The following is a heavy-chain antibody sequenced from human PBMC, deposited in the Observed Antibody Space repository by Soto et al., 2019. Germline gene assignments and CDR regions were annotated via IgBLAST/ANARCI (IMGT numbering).Heavy chain of an antibody. CDR2: IYPGDSDT. V-gene: IGHV5-51*01. CDR3: ATTIASRWRDAFDI. J-gene: IGHJ3*02. Sequence: GESLKISCKGSGYSFTSYWIGWVRQMPGKGLEWMGIIYPGDSDTRYSPSFQGQVTISADKSITTSYLQWSSLKASDTAMYYCATTIASRWRDAFDIWGQGTMVTVSS. CDR1: GYSFTSYW. D-gene: IGHD6-19*01.